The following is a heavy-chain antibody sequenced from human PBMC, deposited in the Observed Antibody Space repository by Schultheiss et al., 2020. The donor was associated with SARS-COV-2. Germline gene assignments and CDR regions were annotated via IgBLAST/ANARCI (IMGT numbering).Heavy chain of an antibody. V-gene: IGHV3-30*03. Sequence: GESLKISCAASGFTVSSNYMSWVRQAPGKGLEWVAVMSYDGSNKYYADSVKGRFTISRDNSKNTLYLQMNSLRAEDTAVYYCARDKKWEGGMDVWGQGTTVTVSS. CDR3: ARDKKWEGGMDV. J-gene: IGHJ6*02. CDR1: GFTVSSNY. CDR2: MSYDGSNK. D-gene: IGHD1-26*01.